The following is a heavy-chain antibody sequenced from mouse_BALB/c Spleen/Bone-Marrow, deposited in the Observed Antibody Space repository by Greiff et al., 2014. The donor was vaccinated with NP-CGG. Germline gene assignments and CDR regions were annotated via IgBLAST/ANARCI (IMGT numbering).Heavy chain of an antibody. CDR3: ARDMGGLLFDS. Sequence: EVKLVESGGGLVQPGGSLRLSCATSGFTFTDYYMNWVRQPPGKALEWLVFIRNKAYGYTTEYSASVKGRFTISRDNSQNILYLQMNTLRAEDSATYYCARDMGGLLFDSWGQGTTLSVSS. CDR2: IRNKAYGYTT. CDR1: GFTFTDYY. V-gene: IGHV7-3*02. J-gene: IGHJ2*01. D-gene: IGHD1-1*01.